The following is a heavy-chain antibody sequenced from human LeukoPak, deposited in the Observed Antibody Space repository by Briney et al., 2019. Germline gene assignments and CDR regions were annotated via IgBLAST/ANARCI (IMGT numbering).Heavy chain of an antibody. CDR2: IGSDNKP. Sequence: PGGSLRLSCEASGFTFGAYAMTWVRQAPGKGLEWVSSIGSDNKPHYSESVKGRFTISRDNSKNTLYLQMNSLRAEDTAVYYCARDKQWLYCFDQWGQGTPVTVSS. CDR3: ARDKQWLYCFDQ. V-gene: IGHV3-69-1*01. D-gene: IGHD6-19*01. J-gene: IGHJ4*02. CDR1: GFTFGAYA.